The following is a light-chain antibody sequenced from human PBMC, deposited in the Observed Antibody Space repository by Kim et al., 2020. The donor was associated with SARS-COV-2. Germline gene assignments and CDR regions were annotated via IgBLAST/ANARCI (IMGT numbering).Light chain of an antibody. CDR2: QDS. CDR1: KLGDKY. V-gene: IGLV3-1*01. CDR3: QAWDSGTWV. J-gene: IGLJ3*02. Sequence: SYELTQPPSVSVSPGQTASITCSGHKLGDKYACWYQQKPGQSPVLVISQDSKRPSAIPERFSGSNSGNTATLTISGTQAMDEADYYCQAWDSGTWVFGGGTQLTVL.